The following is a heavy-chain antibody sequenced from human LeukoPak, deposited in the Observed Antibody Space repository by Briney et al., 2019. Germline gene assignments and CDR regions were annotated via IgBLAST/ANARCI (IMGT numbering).Heavy chain of an antibody. J-gene: IGHJ5*02. CDR1: GGSISSYY. CDR2: IYYSGST. Sequence: PSETLSLTCTVSGGSISSYYWSWIRQPPGKGLEWIGYIYYSGSTNYNPSLKSRVTISVDTSKNQFSLKLSSVTAADTAVYYCATTQLYCSSTSCYLWFDPWGQGTLVIVSS. D-gene: IGHD2-2*01. CDR3: ATTQLYCSSTSCYLWFDP. V-gene: IGHV4-59*01.